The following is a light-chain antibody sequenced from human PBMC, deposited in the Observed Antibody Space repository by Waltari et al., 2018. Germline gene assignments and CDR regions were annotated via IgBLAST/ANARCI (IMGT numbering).Light chain of an antibody. V-gene: IGKV2-28*01. CDR1: QSLLHTDGNAY. Sequence: AQSPLPLPVNPGAAASFPCRSSQSLLHTDGNAYLDWYLQKPGQSPQLLIYSVSNRASGVPDRFSGSGSGTDFTLKISRVEAEDVGVYYCMQAIHTPWTFGQGTKVDVK. J-gene: IGKJ1*01. CDR3: MQAIHTPWT. CDR2: SVS.